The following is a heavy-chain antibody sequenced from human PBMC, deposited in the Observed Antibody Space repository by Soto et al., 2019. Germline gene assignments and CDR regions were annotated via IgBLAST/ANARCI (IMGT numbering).Heavy chain of an antibody. D-gene: IGHD3-16*01. CDR2: VHSSGIT. CDR3: ARGLTMGQLPSHFDH. Sequence: SETLSLTCTVSGGSVSNDNFYWSWIRQPPGRGLEWIGYVHSSGITNYNPSLKRRVTISVDTSRNQFSLRLSSVTAADTAVYYCARGLTMGQLPSHFDHWGQGTLVIVSS. V-gene: IGHV4-61*01. J-gene: IGHJ5*02. CDR1: GGSVSNDNFY.